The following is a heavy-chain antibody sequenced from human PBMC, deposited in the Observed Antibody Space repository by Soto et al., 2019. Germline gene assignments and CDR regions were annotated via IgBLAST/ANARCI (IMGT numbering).Heavy chain of an antibody. CDR2: IGTAGDT. J-gene: IGHJ4*02. D-gene: IGHD5-12*01. CDR3: ARGGYSGYDLDY. CDR1: GFTFSSYD. Sequence: EVQLVESGGGLVQPGGSLGLSCAASGFTFSSYDMHWVRQATGKGLEWVSAIGTAGDTYYPGSVKGRFTISRENAKNSLYLQMNSLRAGDTAVYYCARGGYSGYDLDYWGQGTLVTVSS. V-gene: IGHV3-13*01.